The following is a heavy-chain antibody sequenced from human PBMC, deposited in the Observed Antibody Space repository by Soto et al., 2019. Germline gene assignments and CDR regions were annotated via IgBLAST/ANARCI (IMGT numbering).Heavy chain of an antibody. CDR2: ITPFNGNT. D-gene: IGHD2-15*01. Sequence: GASVKVSCKASGYTFTYRYLHSVRQAPGQALEWMGWITPFNGNTNYAQKFQDRVTITRDRSMSTAYMELSSLRSEDTAMYYCATVGYCSGGSCYSGAFDIWRQGTMVTVSS. V-gene: IGHV1-45*02. CDR1: GYTFTYRY. CDR3: ATVGYCSGGSCYSGAFDI. J-gene: IGHJ3*02.